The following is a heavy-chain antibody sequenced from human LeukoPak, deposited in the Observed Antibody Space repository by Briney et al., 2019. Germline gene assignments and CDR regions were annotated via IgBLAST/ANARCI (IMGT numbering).Heavy chain of an antibody. D-gene: IGHD5-12*01. CDR3: ARVRGGYVFDY. CDR1: GFTFSSYA. J-gene: IGHJ4*02. Sequence: GGSLRLSCAASGFTFSSYAMSWVRQAPGKGLEWVSVIYSGGSTNYADSVKGRFSISRDNSKNTLYLQMNSLRAEDTAVYYCARVRGGYVFDYWGQGTLVTVSS. CDR2: IYSGGST. V-gene: IGHV3-53*01.